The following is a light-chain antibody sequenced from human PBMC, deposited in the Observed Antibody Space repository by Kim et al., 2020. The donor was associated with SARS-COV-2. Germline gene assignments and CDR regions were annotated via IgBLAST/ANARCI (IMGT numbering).Light chain of an antibody. CDR3: QASDSTTLV. CDR1: KLGDQY. V-gene: IGLV3-1*01. J-gene: IGLJ3*02. CDR2: QDT. Sequence: SYELTQPPSVSVSPGQTASIACSGDKLGDQYASWYQQKPGHSPVLVIYQDTKRPSGIPERFSGSNSGNTATLTIRGTQAMDEADYYCQASDSTTLVFGGG.